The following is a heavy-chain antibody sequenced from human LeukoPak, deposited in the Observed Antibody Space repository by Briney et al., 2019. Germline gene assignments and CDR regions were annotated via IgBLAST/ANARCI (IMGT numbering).Heavy chain of an antibody. D-gene: IGHD3-16*02. CDR1: GGSFSGYY. CDR2: INHSGST. Sequence: PSETLSLTCAVYGGSFSGYYWSWIRQPPGKGLEWIGEINHSGSTNYNPSPKSRATISVDTSKNQFSLKLSSVTAADTAVYYCARGYRQFDYWGQGTLVTVSS. V-gene: IGHV4-34*01. CDR3: ARGYRQFDY. J-gene: IGHJ4*02.